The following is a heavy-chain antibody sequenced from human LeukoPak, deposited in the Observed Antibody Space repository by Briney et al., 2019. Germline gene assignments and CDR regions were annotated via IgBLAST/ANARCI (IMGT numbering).Heavy chain of an antibody. CDR1: GGSFSGYY. Sequence: PSETLSLTCAVYGGSFSGYYWSWIRQPPGKGLEWIGEINHSGSTNYNPSLKSRVTISVDTSKNQFSLKLSSVTAADTAVYYCAGYSPGSGSSRKIDYWGQGTLVTVSS. CDR3: AGYSPGSGSSRKIDY. V-gene: IGHV4-34*01. D-gene: IGHD3-10*01. J-gene: IGHJ4*02. CDR2: INHSGST.